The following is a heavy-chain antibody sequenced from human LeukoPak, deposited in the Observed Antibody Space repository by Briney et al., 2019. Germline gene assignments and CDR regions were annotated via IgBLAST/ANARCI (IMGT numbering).Heavy chain of an antibody. V-gene: IGHV1-69*05. J-gene: IGHJ4*02. CDR2: IIPVFGRS. D-gene: IGHD3-9*01. Sequence: SVKVSCKASGGSFRGYAISWVRQAPGQGLEWMGRIIPVFGRSDSTQEFQGRVTITTDESTSTAYMELNSLTSEDTAVYYCARESYDIPYWGQGTLITVSS. CDR3: ARESYDIPY. CDR1: GGSFRGYA.